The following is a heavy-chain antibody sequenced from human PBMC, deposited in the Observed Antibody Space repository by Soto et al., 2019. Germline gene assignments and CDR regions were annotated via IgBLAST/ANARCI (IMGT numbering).Heavy chain of an antibody. CDR3: AKDRMDLRTDCSSTSCLGWFDP. CDR2: IGGGGDST. V-gene: IGHV3-23*01. Sequence: DVQLLESGGGLVQPGGSLRLSCAASGFTLRNYAMAWVRQAPGKGLEWVSTIGGGGDSTYYADSVKGRFTISRDNSKNTLYMQMNSLRAEDAAVYYCAKDRMDLRTDCSSTSCLGWFDPGGQGTLVTVSA. CDR1: GFTLRNYA. J-gene: IGHJ5*02. D-gene: IGHD2-2*01.